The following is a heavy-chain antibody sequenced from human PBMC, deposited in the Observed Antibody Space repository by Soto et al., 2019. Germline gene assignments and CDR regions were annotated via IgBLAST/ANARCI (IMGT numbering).Heavy chain of an antibody. V-gene: IGHV3-33*01. J-gene: IGHJ4*02. CDR1: GFTFSSYG. CDR2: IWYDGSNK. Sequence: PGGSLRLSCAASGFTFSSYGMHWVRQAPGKGLEWVAVIWYDGSNKYYADSVKGRFTISRDNSKNTLYLQMNSLRAEDTAVYYCARDYVSGLADYWGQGTLVTVSS. CDR3: ARDYVSGLADY. D-gene: IGHD3-10*01.